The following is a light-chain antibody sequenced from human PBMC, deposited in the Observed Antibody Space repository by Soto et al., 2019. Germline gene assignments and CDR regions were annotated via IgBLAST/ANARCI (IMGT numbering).Light chain of an antibody. CDR1: QSVGSNY. J-gene: IGKJ1*01. V-gene: IGKV3-20*01. CDR3: QQYGSSSWT. CDR2: GAS. Sequence: EIVLTQSPGTLSLSPGERATLSCRASQSVGSNYLAWYQQKPGQAPRILIFGASSRATGIPDRFSGSGSGTDFTLTVSRLEPEDFAVYYCQQYGSSSWTFXQGTKVDIK.